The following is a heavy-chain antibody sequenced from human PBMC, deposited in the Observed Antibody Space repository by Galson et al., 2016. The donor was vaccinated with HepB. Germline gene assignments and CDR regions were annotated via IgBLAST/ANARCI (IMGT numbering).Heavy chain of an antibody. CDR1: GGTFSSFT. CDR2: ITPMFGTK. J-gene: IGHJ3*02. V-gene: IGHV1-69*06. Sequence: SVKASCKASGGTFSSFTVSWVRQAPGHGLEWMGGITPMFGTKKTAEKFQDRVTIIADKSTGTAYMELSRLRSEDTATYYCTREGTVQYYDVFDIWGQGTLVTVSS. CDR3: TREGTVQYYDVFDI. D-gene: IGHD4-11*01.